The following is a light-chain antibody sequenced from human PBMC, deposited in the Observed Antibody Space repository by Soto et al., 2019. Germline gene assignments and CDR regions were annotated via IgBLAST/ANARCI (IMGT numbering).Light chain of an antibody. CDR2: HNN. CDR3: ATWDDSLNGYV. V-gene: IGLV1-44*01. J-gene: IGLJ1*01. CDR1: SANIGTNA. Sequence: QSVLTQPPSASGTPGQRVPISCSGGSANIGTNAVNWYQQLPGTAPKLLIYHNNQRPFGVPDRFSGSKSGTSASLAISGLQSVDEADYYGATWDDSLNGYVFGTGTKVTVL.